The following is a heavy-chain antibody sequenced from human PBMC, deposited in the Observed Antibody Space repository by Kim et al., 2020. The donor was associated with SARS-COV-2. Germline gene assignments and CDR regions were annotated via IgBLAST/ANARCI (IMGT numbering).Heavy chain of an antibody. Sequence: GGSLRLSCAASISPFSSYVMAWVRQAPGKGLEWVSSISERGTSTYYAEAVKGRFTVSRDNSKNTVSLQMDSLRTGDTALYYRARRTGGSGGYTDWGRGTL. J-gene: IGHJ4*02. CDR1: ISPFSSYV. V-gene: IGHV3-23*01. CDR3: ARRTGGSGGYTD. CDR2: ISERGTST. D-gene: IGHD3-10*01.